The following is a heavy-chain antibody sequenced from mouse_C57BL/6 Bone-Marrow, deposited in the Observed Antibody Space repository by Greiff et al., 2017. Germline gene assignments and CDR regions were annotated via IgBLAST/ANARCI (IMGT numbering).Heavy chain of an antibody. J-gene: IGHJ4*01. CDR1: GFTFSDYY. D-gene: IGHD2-4*01. Sequence: DVMLVESGGGLVQPGGSLKLSCAASGFTFSDYYMYWVRQTPEKRLEWVAYISNGGGSTYYPVTVKGRFTISRANAKNNLYLQMGRLKSEDTAIYYYARGIYNDDWGQGTSVTVSS. CDR3: ARGIYNDD. V-gene: IGHV5-12*01. CDR2: ISNGGGST.